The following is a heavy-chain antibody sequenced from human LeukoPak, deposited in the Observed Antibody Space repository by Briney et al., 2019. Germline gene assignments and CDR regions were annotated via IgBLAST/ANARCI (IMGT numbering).Heavy chain of an antibody. CDR2: ISGSGVST. CDR1: GFTFSSYA. V-gene: IGHV3-23*01. Sequence: PGGSLRLSCAASGFTFSSYAMGWVRQGPGKGLEWDSIISGSGVSTYYTDSVKGRFNISRDNSKNTLYLQMNSLRAEDTAVYYCAKDTSARRGSLNGWGQGTLVTVSS. D-gene: IGHD3-16*02. CDR3: AKDTSARRGSLNG. J-gene: IGHJ4*02.